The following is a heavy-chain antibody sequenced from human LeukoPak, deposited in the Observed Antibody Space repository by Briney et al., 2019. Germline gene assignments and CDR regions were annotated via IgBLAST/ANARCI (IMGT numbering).Heavy chain of an antibody. CDR1: SGSISNFY. V-gene: IGHV4-4*09. J-gene: IGHJ6*02. Sequence: SETLSLTCTVSSGSISNFYWSWIRQSPGKGVEWIGYIYYSVSSNYSGSTNYNPSLKSRVTISVDTSKNQFSLKLSSVTAADTAVYYCARVGGTNYYYYGMDVWGQGTTVTVSS. CDR2: IYYSVSSNYSGST. D-gene: IGHD1-1*01. CDR3: ARVGGTNYYYYGMDV.